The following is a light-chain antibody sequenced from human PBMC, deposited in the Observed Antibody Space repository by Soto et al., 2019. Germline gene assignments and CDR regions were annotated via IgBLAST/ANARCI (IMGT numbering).Light chain of an antibody. CDR3: QDYGSSEWT. CDR1: QNVRSNY. J-gene: IGKJ1*01. V-gene: IGKV3-20*01. CDR2: GAS. Sequence: EIVLTQSPGTLSVSPGERVTLSCRASQNVRSNYLAWYQQKPGQAPRLLIYGASTRASGIPERFSGSGSGTDFTLTISRLAPEDFAVYYCQDYGSSEWTFGQGTKVDIK.